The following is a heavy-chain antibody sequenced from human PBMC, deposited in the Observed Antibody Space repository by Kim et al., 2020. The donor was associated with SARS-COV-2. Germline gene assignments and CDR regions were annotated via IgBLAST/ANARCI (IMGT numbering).Heavy chain of an antibody. CDR1: GFTLSSYA. J-gene: IGHJ4*02. CDR2: IYSAGSRT. D-gene: IGHD2-15*01. V-gene: IGHV3-23*03. Sequence: GGSLRLSCAASGFTLSSYAMTWVRQAPGRGLEWVSVIYSAGSRTCYADSVKGRFTISRDASKNLLYLQMNSLSADDTAVYYWAKGYSGGNSYGRHFDSWGPGTLVTVSS. CDR3: AKGYSGGNSYGRHFDS.